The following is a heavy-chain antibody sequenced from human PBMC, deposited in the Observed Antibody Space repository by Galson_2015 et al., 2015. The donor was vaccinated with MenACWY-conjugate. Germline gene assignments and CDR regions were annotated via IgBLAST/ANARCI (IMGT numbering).Heavy chain of an antibody. V-gene: IGHV3-21*01. Sequence: SLRLSCAASGFTFSSYRMNWVRQAPGKGLEWVSSISSSRGYMYYADSVKGRFTISRDNAKNSLYLQMHSLSAGDTAVYYCTRVAGHCGSTACYLVDYWGQGTLVTVSS. CDR2: ISSSRGYM. D-gene: IGHD2-2*01. CDR1: GFTFSSYR. J-gene: IGHJ4*02. CDR3: TRVAGHCGSTACYLVDY.